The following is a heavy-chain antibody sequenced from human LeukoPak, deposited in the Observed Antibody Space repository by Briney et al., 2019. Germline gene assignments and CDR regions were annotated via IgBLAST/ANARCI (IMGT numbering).Heavy chain of an antibody. CDR3: AREMKPYDFWTGGWFDP. J-gene: IGHJ5*02. CDR2: ISAYNGNT. V-gene: IGHV1-18*01. Sequence: ASVKVSCKASGYTFTSYGISWVRQAPGQGLEWMGWISAYNGNTNYAQKLQGRVTMTTDTSTSTAYMELRSLRSDDTAVYYCAREMKPYDFWTGGWFDPWGQGTLVTVSS. CDR1: GYTFTSYG. D-gene: IGHD3-3*01.